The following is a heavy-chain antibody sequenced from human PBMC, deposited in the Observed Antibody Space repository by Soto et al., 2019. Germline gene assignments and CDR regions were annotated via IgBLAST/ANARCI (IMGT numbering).Heavy chain of an antibody. CDR1: GGSISSGGYY. V-gene: IGHV4-31*03. CDR2: IYYSGST. Sequence: ILSLTFTVSGGSISSGGYYGSGIRQHPGKGLEWIGYIYYSGSTYYNPSLKSRVTISVDTSKNQFSLKLSSVTAADTAVYYSARGIGPIPSFDYWGQGTLVTVPS. D-gene: IGHD2-15*01. J-gene: IGHJ4*02. CDR3: ARGIGPIPSFDY.